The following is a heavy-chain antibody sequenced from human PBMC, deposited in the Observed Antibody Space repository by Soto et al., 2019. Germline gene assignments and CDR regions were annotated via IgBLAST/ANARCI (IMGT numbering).Heavy chain of an antibody. D-gene: IGHD3-3*02. CDR3: ATDVVGPVAFGGTHSYYEDRLDT. CDR1: GGTFSSYA. V-gene: IGHV1-69*01. Sequence: QVQLVQSGAEVKKPGSSVKVSCKASGGTFSSYAISWVRQSPGQGLEWMGGILPIFGTANYAQKFQGRVTLTAESSTSRANMQVSTLRTEYTVVYYCATDVVGPVAFGGTHSYYEDRLDTWGQGTTVTVSS. CDR2: ILPIFGTA. J-gene: IGHJ6*02.